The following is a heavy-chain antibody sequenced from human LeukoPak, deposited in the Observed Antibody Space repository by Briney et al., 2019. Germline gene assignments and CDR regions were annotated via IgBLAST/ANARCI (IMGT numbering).Heavy chain of an antibody. J-gene: IGHJ6*03. D-gene: IGHD3-10*01. Sequence: GESLKISCKGSGYSFTSYWIGWVRQMPGKGLEWMGIIYPGDSDTRYSPSFEGQVTISPDKSISTAYLQWSSLKASDTAMYYCARPYYYGSGSRGSHYYYYMDVWGKGTTVTVSS. CDR1: GYSFTSYW. CDR3: ARPYYYGSGSRGSHYYYYMDV. V-gene: IGHV5-51*01. CDR2: IYPGDSDT.